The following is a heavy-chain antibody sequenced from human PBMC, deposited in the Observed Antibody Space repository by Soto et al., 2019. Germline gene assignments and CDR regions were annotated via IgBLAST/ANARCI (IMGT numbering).Heavy chain of an antibody. Sequence: SEPMSLTCTVSGGSISSYYWSWIRQPPGKGLEWIGYIYYSGSTYYNPSLKSRVTISVDTSKNQFSLKLSSVTAADTAVYYCASLKLGYSTFDPWGQGTLVTV. J-gene: IGHJ5*02. V-gene: IGHV4-30-4*01. D-gene: IGHD5-18*01. CDR2: IYYSGST. CDR3: ASLKLGYSTFDP. CDR1: GGSISSYY.